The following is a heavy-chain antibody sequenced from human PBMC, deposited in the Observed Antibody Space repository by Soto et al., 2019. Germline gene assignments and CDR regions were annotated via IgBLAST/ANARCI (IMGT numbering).Heavy chain of an antibody. CDR2: FDPEDGET. J-gene: IGHJ4*02. D-gene: IGHD3-9*01. V-gene: IGHV1-24*01. CDR3: ATATTFLYYDILTGYFDY. Sequence: ASVKVSCKVSGYTLTELSMHWVRQAPGKGLEWMGGFDPEDGETIYAQKFQGRVTMTEDTSTDTAYMELSSLRSEDTAMYYCATATTFLYYDILTGYFDYWGQGTLVTVSS. CDR1: GYTLTELS.